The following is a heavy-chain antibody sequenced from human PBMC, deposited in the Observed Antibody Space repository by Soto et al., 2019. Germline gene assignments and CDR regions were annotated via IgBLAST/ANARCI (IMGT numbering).Heavy chain of an antibody. CDR1: GFTFDDYT. D-gene: IGHD5-18*01. Sequence: EVQLVESGGVVVQPGGSLRLSCAASGFTFDDYTMHWVRQAPGKGLEWVSLISWDGGSTYYADSVKGRFTISRDNSKKSLYLQMNSLRTEDTALYSCSKGGWGVVTADPFDYWGQGTLVTVSS. CDR3: SKGGWGVVTADPFDY. V-gene: IGHV3-43*01. J-gene: IGHJ4*02. CDR2: ISWDGGST.